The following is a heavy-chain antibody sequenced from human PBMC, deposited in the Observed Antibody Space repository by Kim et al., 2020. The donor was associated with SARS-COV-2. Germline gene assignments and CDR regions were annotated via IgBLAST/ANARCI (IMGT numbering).Heavy chain of an antibody. Sequence: GGSLRLSCAASGFTFSSYGMHWVRQAPGKGLEWVAVISYDGSNKYYADSVKGRFTISRDNSKNTLYLQMNSLRAEDTAVYYCAKDPWKRYFDWLLGVAFDYWGQGTLVTVSS. D-gene: IGHD3-9*01. J-gene: IGHJ4*02. V-gene: IGHV3-30*18. CDR1: GFTFSSYG. CDR3: AKDPWKRYFDWLLGVAFDY. CDR2: ISYDGSNK.